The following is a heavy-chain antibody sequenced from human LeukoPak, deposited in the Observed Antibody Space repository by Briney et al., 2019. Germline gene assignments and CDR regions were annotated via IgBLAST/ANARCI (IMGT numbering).Heavy chain of an antibody. CDR2: ISGSGGTT. J-gene: IGHJ4*02. D-gene: IGHD6-13*01. CDR3: AKVISSSWYIWDY. CDR1: GFTFNNYA. V-gene: IGHV3-23*01. Sequence: GGSLRLACAASGFTFNNYAMSWVRQAPGKGLEWVSGISGSGGTTYYADSVKGRFTISRDNSKNTLYLQMNSLRAEDTAVYYCAKVISSSWYIWDYWAQGTLVTVSS.